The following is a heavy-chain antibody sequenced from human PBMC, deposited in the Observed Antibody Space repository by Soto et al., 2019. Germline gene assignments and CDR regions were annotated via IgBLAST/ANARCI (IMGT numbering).Heavy chain of an antibody. CDR1: GFTFSSYG. Sequence: QVQLVESGGGVVQPGRSLRLSCAASGFTFSSYGMHWVRQAPGKGLEWVAVISYDGSNKYYADSVKGRFTISRDNSKNTLYLQMNSLRAEDTAVYYCAKVRGCDILTGYPPTYYFDYWGQGTLVPVSS. V-gene: IGHV3-30*18. D-gene: IGHD3-9*01. CDR3: AKVRGCDILTGYPPTYYFDY. CDR2: ISYDGSNK. J-gene: IGHJ4*02.